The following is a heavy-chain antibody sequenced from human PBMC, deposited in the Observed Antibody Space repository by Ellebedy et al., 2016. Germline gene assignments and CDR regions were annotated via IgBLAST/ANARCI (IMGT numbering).Heavy chain of an antibody. CDR1: GGSFSTYY. J-gene: IGHJ6*02. Sequence: SETLSLTXTISGGSFSTYYWSWVRQPPGKGLEWIGSIFYSGRTTYNPSLQSRVTMSVDTSKNQFSLKLSSVTAADTAVYYCARDMNIAPYNYYYAIDVWGQGTTVTVSS. V-gene: IGHV4-59*01. CDR3: ARDMNIAPYNYYYAIDV. CDR2: IFYSGRT. D-gene: IGHD3-16*01.